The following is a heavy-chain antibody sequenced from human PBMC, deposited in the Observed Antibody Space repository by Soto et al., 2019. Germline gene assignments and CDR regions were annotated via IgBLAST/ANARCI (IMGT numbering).Heavy chain of an antibody. CDR1: GFTFSSYA. Sequence: EVQLLESGGGLVQPGGFLRLSCEASGFTFSSYAMSWVRQAPGKGLEWVSAISGSGGSTYYADSVKGRFTISSDNSENTLYLQMNSLRAEDTAVYYCAPGAGRNYYYGMDVWGQGTTVTVSS. CDR2: ISGSGGST. CDR3: APGAGRNYYYGMDV. V-gene: IGHV3-23*01. D-gene: IGHD3-10*01. J-gene: IGHJ6*02.